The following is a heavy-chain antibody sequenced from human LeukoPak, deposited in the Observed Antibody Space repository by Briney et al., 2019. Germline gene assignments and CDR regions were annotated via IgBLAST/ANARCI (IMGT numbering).Heavy chain of an antibody. CDR3: ARDAAHNYYGSGSYYED. J-gene: IGHJ4*02. CDR1: GGTFSSYA. D-gene: IGHD3-10*01. Sequence: ASVKVSCKASGGTFSSYAISWVRQAPGQGLEWMGRIIPILGIANYAQKFQGSVTITADKSTSTAYMELSSLRSEDTAVYYCARDAAHNYYGSGSYYEDWGQGTLVTVSS. V-gene: IGHV1-69*04. CDR2: IIPILGIA.